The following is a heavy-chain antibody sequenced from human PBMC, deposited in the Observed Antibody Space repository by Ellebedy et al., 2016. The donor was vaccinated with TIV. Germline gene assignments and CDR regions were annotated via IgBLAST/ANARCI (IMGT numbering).Heavy chain of an antibody. CDR2: IRRNTSHI. J-gene: IGHJ6*03. D-gene: IGHD2-21*01. Sequence: GESLKISXAASGFSFSSFAMTWVRQAPGKGLEWVSSIRRNTSHIYYADAVKGRFIISRDNAKHSMFLQMNSLGAEDTAVYYCARASHYSYYYMDIWGKGTTVTVSS. CDR1: GFSFSSFA. V-gene: IGHV3-21*01. CDR3: ARASHYSYYYMDI.